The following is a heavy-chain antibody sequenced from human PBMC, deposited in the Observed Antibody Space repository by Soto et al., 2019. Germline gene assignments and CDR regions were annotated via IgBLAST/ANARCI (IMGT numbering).Heavy chain of an antibody. J-gene: IGHJ4*02. CDR1: GGSISSYY. V-gene: IGHV4-59*01. CDR2: IYYSGST. D-gene: IGHD6-13*01. Sequence: QVQLQESGPGLVKPSETLSLTCTVSGGSISSYYWSWIRQPPGKGLEWIGYIYYSGSTNYNPSLKRRVTISVDTSKNQFSLKLSSVTAADTAVYYCAREGIAAAGYFDYWGQGTLVTVSS. CDR3: AREGIAAAGYFDY.